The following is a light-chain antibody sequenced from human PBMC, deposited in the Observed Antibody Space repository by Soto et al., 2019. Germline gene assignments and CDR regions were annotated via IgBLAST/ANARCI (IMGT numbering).Light chain of an antibody. CDR1: NYNIGVSY. J-gene: IGLJ1*01. Sequence: QSVLTQPASVSGTPGQRVTLSCSGGNYNIGVSYVYWYQHFPGAAPKLLMSRTHQRPSGVPDRFSGSKSGTSASLAISGLRSEDEADYYCAAWDNSLRAYVFGTGTKLTVL. CDR2: RTH. CDR3: AAWDNSLRAYV. V-gene: IGLV1-47*01.